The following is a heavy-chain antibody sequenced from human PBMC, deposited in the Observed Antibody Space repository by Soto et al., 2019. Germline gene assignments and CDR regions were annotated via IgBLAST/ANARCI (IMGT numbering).Heavy chain of an antibody. D-gene: IGHD2-2*01. CDR2: IYYSGST. CDR1: GGSISSGDYY. V-gene: IGHV4-30-4*01. CDR3: AREDIVVVPAAQRGYYYGMDV. J-gene: IGHJ6*02. Sequence: PSETLSLTCTVSGGSISSGDYYWSWIRRPPGKGLEWIGYIYYSGSTYYNPSLKSRVTISVDTSKNQFSLKLSSVTAADTAVYYCAREDIVVVPAAQRGYYYGMDVWGQGTTVTVSS.